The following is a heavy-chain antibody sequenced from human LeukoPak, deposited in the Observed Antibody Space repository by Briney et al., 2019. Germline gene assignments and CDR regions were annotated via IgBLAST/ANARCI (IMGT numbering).Heavy chain of an antibody. J-gene: IGHJ4*02. CDR1: GDSISSSHW. Sequence: PSETLSLTCAVSGDSISSSHWWSWVRQSPGKGLEWIGEIYHSGNTNYNPSLKSRVAISLDKSNNQFSLKLSSVTAADTAVYYCAKTPLLGYCSGGSCYPYYFDYWGQGTLVTVSS. CDR3: AKTPLLGYCSGGSCYPYYFDY. D-gene: IGHD2-15*01. CDR2: IYHSGNT. V-gene: IGHV4-4*02.